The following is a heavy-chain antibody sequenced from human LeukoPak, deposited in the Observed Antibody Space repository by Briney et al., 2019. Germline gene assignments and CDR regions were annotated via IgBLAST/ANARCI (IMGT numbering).Heavy chain of an antibody. CDR1: GFTFTSYW. CDR3: ARYRHLGY. CDR2: INQNGGEK. Sequence: GGSLRLSCAASGFTFTSYWMSWVRQAPGKGLEWVANINQNGGEKYYVDSVKGRFTISRDNGKNSLYLQMNSLRAEDTAVYYCARYRHLGYWGQGTLVTVSS. J-gene: IGHJ4*02. V-gene: IGHV3-7*01.